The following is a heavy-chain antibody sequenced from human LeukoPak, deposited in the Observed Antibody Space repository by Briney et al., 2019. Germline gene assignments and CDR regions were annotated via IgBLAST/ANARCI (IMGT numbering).Heavy chain of an antibody. CDR1: GFTFSTYG. Sequence: GGSLRLSCAASGFTFSTYGVHWVRQAPGKGLEWVAVIYFDGSNKYYVDSVKGRFTISRDNSKNTVYLQMNSLRAEDTAMYYCATLDYYGSGTYYNAGYWGQGTLVAVSS. CDR3: ATLDYYGSGTYYNAGY. D-gene: IGHD3-10*01. CDR2: IYFDGSNK. J-gene: IGHJ4*02. V-gene: IGHV3-33*01.